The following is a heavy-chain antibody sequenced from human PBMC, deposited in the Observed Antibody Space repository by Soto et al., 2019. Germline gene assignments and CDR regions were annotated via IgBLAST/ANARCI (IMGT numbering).Heavy chain of an antibody. D-gene: IGHD6-6*01. CDR3: ARDRMGRDSSSSRDYYYYYGMDV. CDR1: GYTFTGYY. CDR2: INPNSGGT. Sequence: VKVSCKASGYTFTGYYMHWVRQAPGQGLEWMGWINPNSGGTNYAQKFQGRVTMTRDTSISTAYMELSRLRSDDTAVYYCARDRMGRDSSSSRDYYYYYGMDVWGQGTTVTVSS. J-gene: IGHJ6*02. V-gene: IGHV1-2*02.